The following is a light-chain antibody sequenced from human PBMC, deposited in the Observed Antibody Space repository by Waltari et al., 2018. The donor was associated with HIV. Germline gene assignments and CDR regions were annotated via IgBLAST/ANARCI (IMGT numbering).Light chain of an antibody. CDR1: RSNVGSYNL. CDR2: EVS. Sequence: QSALTQPASVSGSPGQSITISCTGTRSNVGSYNLVSLYQQHPGRAPKAMIYEVSKRPSGVSNRFSGSKSGNTASLTISGLQAEDEADYYCCSYTGSNPFLLFGGGTKLTVL. V-gene: IGLV2-23*02. CDR3: CSYTGSNPFLL. J-gene: IGLJ2*01.